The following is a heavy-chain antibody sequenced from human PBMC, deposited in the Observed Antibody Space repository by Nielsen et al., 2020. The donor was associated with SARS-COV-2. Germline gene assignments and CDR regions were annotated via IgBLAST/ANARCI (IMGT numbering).Heavy chain of an antibody. Sequence: GESLKISCAASGFTFRSYWMHWVRQAPGKGLVWVSRISGDGTNINYADSVKGRFTISRDNAKNTLSVQMNSLRADDTAVYYCTRVLSTVTFDCWGQGTLVTVSS. CDR3: TRVLSTVTFDC. V-gene: IGHV3-74*01. CDR2: ISGDGTNI. CDR1: GFTFRSYW. D-gene: IGHD4-17*01. J-gene: IGHJ4*02.